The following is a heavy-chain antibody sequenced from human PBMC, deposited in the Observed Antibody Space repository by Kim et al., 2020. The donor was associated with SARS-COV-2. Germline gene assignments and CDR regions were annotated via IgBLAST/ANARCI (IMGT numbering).Heavy chain of an antibody. D-gene: IGHD7-27*01. V-gene: IGHV3-33*08. J-gene: IGHJ6*02. CDR1: GFTFSSYR. CDR3: ASNLGPGGYYYYGMDV. Sequence: GGSLRLSCAASGFTFSSYRMHWVRQAPGKGLEWVAVIWYDGSNKYYADSVKGRFTISRDNSKNTLYLQMNSLRAEDTAVYYCASNLGPGGYYYYGMDVWGQGTTVTVSS. CDR2: IWYDGSNK.